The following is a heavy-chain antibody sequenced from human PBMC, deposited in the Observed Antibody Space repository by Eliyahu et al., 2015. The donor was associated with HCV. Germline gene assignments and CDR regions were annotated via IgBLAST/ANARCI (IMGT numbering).Heavy chain of an antibody. D-gene: IGHD4-17*01. CDR3: ARAGTAVTTFGY. CDR2: INQSGST. Sequence: QVQLQQWGAGLLKPSETLSLTCAVYGGSFSDFYWTWIRQPPGKGLEWIGEINQSGSTNYNPSLKNRVTISADTSKNQFSLKLTSVTAADTAVYFCARAGTAVTTFGYWGQGTQVTVSS. J-gene: IGHJ4*02. V-gene: IGHV4-34*01. CDR1: GGSFSDFY.